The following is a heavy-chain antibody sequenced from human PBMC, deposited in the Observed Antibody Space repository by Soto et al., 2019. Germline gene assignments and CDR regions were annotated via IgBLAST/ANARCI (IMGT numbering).Heavy chain of an antibody. Sequence: SETVSLTCAVSGGSISTYYWSWMRQPPGKGLEWIGHMYYNGSTNHNPSLKSRVTISVDTSKSQFSLKLSSVTAAETAVYYCARAGWRSSWYFDYWCQGRVFTVSS. CDR3: ARAGWRSSWYFDY. D-gene: IGHD6-13*01. CDR2: MYYNGST. J-gene: IGHJ4*02. CDR1: GGSISTYY. V-gene: IGHV4-59*01.